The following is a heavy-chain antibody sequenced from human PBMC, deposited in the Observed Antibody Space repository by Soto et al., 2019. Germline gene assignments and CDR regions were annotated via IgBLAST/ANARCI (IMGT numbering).Heavy chain of an antibody. D-gene: IGHD3-10*01. V-gene: IGHV3-9*01. Sequence: EVQLVESGGGLVQPGRSLRLSCVASGFTFDEYAMHWVRQAPGKGLEWVAGVSWNSDTIDYEDSVKGRFTIPRDNVKNSLYLQMNSLRPEDTALYYCAKVGGWGSYYGWGMDVWGQGTTVTVSS. J-gene: IGHJ6*02. CDR3: AKVGGWGSYYGWGMDV. CDR1: GFTFDEYA. CDR2: VSWNSDTI.